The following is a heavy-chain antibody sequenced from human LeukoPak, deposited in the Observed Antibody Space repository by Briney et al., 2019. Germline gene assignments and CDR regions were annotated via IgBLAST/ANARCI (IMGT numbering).Heavy chain of an antibody. CDR3: ARPTSGWYAGGFDY. J-gene: IGHJ4*02. CDR2: LSFSGLTT. D-gene: IGHD6-19*01. Sequence: GGSLRLSCAASGFTFSDYYMSWIRQAPGKGLDWVSALSFSGLTTYYADSVRGRSTISRDNSKSTLYLQMNSLRAEDTALYYCARPTSGWYAGGFDYWGQGILVTVSS. CDR1: GFTFSDYY. V-gene: IGHV3-23*01.